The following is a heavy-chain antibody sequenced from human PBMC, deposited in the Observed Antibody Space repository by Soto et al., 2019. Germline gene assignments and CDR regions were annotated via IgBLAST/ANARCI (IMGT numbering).Heavy chain of an antibody. V-gene: IGHV1-8*01. CDR1: GYTFTSYD. CDR2: MNLNSGYT. Sequence: QVQLVQSGAEVKKPGASVKVSCKASGYTFTSYDINWVRQATGQGLEWMGWMNLNSGYTGYAQKFQGRVTMTRDNSMRTAFMELCSRRSQDTAVYYCACGNGDFDYWGQGTLVTVSS. D-gene: IGHD4-17*01. CDR3: ACGNGDFDY. J-gene: IGHJ4*02.